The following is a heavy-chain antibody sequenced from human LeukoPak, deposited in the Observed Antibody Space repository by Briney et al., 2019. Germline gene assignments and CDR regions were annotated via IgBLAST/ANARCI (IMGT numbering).Heavy chain of an antibody. Sequence: GGSLRLSCAASGFTFNNYWMHWVRQAPGKGLVWVSRVNRDGSSTNYADSVKGRFTISRDNSKNTLYLQMNSLRAEDTAVYYCAKDPRRAASGDYWGQGTLVTVSS. J-gene: IGHJ4*02. V-gene: IGHV3-74*01. CDR1: GFTFNNYW. CDR2: VNRDGSST. D-gene: IGHD2-15*01. CDR3: AKDPRRAASGDY.